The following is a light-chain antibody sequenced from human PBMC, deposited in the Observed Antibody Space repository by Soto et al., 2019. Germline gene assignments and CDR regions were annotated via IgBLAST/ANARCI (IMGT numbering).Light chain of an antibody. CDR3: NSYTSKSTGV. V-gene: IGLV2-14*01. Sequence: QSALTQPASVSGSPGQSITISCTGTSSDVGGYNYVSWYQQHPGKAPKLIIYEVSNRPSGVSNRFSVSKAGNTASRTISGLQAEDEADYYCNSYTSKSTGVFGTGTKLTVL. J-gene: IGLJ1*01. CDR2: EVS. CDR1: SSDVGGYNY.